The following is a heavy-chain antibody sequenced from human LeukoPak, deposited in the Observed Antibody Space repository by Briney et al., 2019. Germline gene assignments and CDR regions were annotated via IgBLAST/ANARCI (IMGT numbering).Heavy chain of an antibody. D-gene: IGHD1-14*01. CDR2: LYSDGNT. V-gene: IGHV3-53*01. J-gene: IGHJ4*02. Sequence: PGGSLRLSCAPSGFTVITNDMTWVRQAPGKGPEWVSVLYSDGNTKYADSVQGRFTISRDNSKNTLYLEMNSLSPDDTAVYYCARGVEPLAANTLAYWGQGTLVTVSS. CDR1: GFTVITND. CDR3: ARGVEPLAANTLAY.